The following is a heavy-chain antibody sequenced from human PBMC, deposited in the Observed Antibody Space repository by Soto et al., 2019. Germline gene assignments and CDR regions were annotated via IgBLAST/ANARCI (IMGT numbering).Heavy chain of an antibody. CDR3: ARVLVGATHYYGMDV. CDR1: GGSVSSGSYY. V-gene: IGHV4-61*01. Sequence: SETLSLTCTVSGGSVSSGSYYWSWIRQPPGKGLEWIGYIYYSGSTNYNPSLKSRVTISVDTSKNQFSLKLSSVTAADTAVYYCARVLVGATHYYGMDVWGQGTTVIFSS. J-gene: IGHJ6*02. CDR2: IYYSGST. D-gene: IGHD1-26*01.